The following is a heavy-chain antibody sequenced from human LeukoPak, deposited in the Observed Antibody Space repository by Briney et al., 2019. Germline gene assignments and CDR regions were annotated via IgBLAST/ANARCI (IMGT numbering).Heavy chain of an antibody. D-gene: IGHD3-22*01. V-gene: IGHV4-59*01. J-gene: IGHJ6*03. CDR3: ARGYYDSSTVFWYYYYMDV. CDR1: GGSFSSYY. Sequence: SETLSLTCAVYGGSFSSYYWSWIRQPPGKGLEWIGYIYYSGSTNYNPSLKSRVTISVDTSKNQFSLKLSSVTAADTAVYYCARGYYDSSTVFWYYYYMDVWGKGTTVTVSS. CDR2: IYYSGST.